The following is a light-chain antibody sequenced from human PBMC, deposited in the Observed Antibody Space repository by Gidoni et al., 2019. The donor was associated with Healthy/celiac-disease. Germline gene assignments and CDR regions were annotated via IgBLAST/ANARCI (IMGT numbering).Light chain of an antibody. J-gene: IGLJ7*01. CDR1: SSNIGSNT. Sequence: QSVLTQPPSASGTPGQRVTISCSGSSSNIGSNTVNWYQQLPGTAPKLLIYSNNHRPSGVPDRFSGSKSGTSASLAISGLQSEDEADYYCAAWDDSLNAHAVFGGGTQLTVL. V-gene: IGLV1-44*01. CDR3: AAWDDSLNAHAV. CDR2: SNN.